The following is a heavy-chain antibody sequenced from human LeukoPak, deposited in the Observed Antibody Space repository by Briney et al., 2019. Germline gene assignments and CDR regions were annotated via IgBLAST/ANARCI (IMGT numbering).Heavy chain of an antibody. CDR1: GGSISSYNSY. J-gene: IGHJ4*02. Sequence: SETLSLTCTVSGGSISSYNSYWGWIRQPPGKGLEWIGSLYYSGSPYYNPSLESRVTISVDTSKNHFSLKLNSVPAADPAVYYCARAGYGDSDFDYWGQGTLVTVSS. CDR2: LYYSGSP. V-gene: IGHV4-39*02. CDR3: ARAGYGDSDFDY. D-gene: IGHD4-17*01.